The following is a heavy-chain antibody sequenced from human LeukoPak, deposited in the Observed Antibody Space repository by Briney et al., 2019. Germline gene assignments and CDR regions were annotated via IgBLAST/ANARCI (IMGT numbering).Heavy chain of an antibody. CDR1: GYNFDRYG. D-gene: IGHD2-2*01. Sequence: ASVKVSCKGSGYNFDRYGVSWVRQAPGQGLEWVGWISTYNGNTIYAQKFEGRVTVTTDTSTNTVYMDLRSLRSDDTAVYYCARDLGHCRNIICSSSAYWGQGTLVTVSS. J-gene: IGHJ4*02. CDR3: ARDLGHCRNIICSSSAY. CDR2: ISTYNGNT. V-gene: IGHV1-18*04.